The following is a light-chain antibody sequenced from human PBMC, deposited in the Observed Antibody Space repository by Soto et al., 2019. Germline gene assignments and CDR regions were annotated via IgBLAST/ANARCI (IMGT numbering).Light chain of an antibody. Sequence: EIVLTQSPGTLSLSPGERATFSCRASQSVSSNYLAWYQQKPGQAPRLLIYGAFKRATGIPDRFSGGGSGTHFTLTISRLEPGDFAVYYCQHFGGTTFTFGQGTRLEIK. CDR1: QSVSSNY. V-gene: IGKV3-20*01. CDR2: GAF. CDR3: QHFGGTTFT. J-gene: IGKJ5*01.